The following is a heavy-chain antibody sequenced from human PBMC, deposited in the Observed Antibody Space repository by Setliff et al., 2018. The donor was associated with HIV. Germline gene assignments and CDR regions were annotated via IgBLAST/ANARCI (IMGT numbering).Heavy chain of an antibody. CDR1: GYSFTTYS. J-gene: IGHJ3*02. D-gene: IGHD2-21*01. CDR2: ISSNTGNP. Sequence: ASVKVSCKASGYSFTTYSLNWVRQVPGQGVEWMGWISSNTGNPTYAQGFTGRFVFSLDTSVNTAYLQITTLKAEDSAVYYCARANIYSDAFDIWGQGTMVTVSS. V-gene: IGHV7-4-1*02. CDR3: ARANIYSDAFDI.